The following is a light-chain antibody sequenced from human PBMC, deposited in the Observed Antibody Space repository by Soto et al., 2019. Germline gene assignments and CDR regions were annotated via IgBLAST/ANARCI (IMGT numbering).Light chain of an antibody. CDR2: GAS. CDR1: QSINTY. V-gene: IGKV1-39*01. CDR3: QQSDSSPRT. J-gene: IGKJ2*01. Sequence: DIPMTQSPSSLSASLGDRVTIACRTSQSINTYLNWYQQKPGQAPKRLIYGASRLQSGVPSRFSGSGSGTDFTLTITSLQPEDFATYYCQQSDSSPRTFGPGTKLDIK.